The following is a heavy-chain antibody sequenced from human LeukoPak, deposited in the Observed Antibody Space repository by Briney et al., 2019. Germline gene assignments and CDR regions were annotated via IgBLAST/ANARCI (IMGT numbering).Heavy chain of an antibody. J-gene: IGHJ4*02. CDR3: AGQYYDSSEDYFDY. CDR2: IYYGGST. Sequence: SESLSLTCTVSGGSISSYYWSWIRQPPGKGQEWIGYIYYGGSTNYNPSLKSRVTISVDTSKNQFSLKLISVTAADTAVYYCAGQYYDSSEDYFDYWGQGALVTVSS. V-gene: IGHV4-59*01. D-gene: IGHD3-22*01. CDR1: GGSISSYY.